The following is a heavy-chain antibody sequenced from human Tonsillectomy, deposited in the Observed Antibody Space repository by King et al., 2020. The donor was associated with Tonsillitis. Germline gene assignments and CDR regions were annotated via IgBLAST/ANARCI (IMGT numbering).Heavy chain of an antibody. V-gene: IGHV1-2*02. CDR2: INPNSGAT. D-gene: IGHD1-1*01. Sequence: QLVQSGAEVKKPGASVKVSCKASGYSFTGYYMHWVRQAPGQGLEWMGWINPNSGATKYVQKFQGRVTMTRDTSISTAYMELSRLRSDDTALYYCARGSEREGGPPGYWGQGTLVTVSS. CDR3: ARGSEREGGPPGY. CDR1: GYSFTGYY. J-gene: IGHJ4*02.